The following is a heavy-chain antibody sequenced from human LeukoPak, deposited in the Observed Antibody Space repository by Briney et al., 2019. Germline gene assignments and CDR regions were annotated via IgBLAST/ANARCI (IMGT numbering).Heavy chain of an antibody. CDR1: GYTFTGYY. D-gene: IGHD3-22*01. V-gene: IGHV1-2*04. J-gene: IGHJ4*02. Sequence: ASVKVSCKASGYTFTGYYMHWVRQAPGQGLEWMGWINPNSGGTNYAQKFQGWVTMTRDTSISTAYMQLSSLRSEDTAVYYCARIYDTSGYYLDNWGQGTLVTVSS. CDR2: INPNSGGT. CDR3: ARIYDTSGYYLDN.